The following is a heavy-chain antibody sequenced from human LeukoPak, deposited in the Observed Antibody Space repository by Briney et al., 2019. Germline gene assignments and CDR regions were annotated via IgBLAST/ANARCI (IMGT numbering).Heavy chain of an antibody. CDR3: AKMKGHPLPKYYMDV. CDR1: GFTFSGFA. Sequence: GGSLRLSCAASGFTFSGFAMSWVRRTPGKGLEWVSGISGSGDNTLYVDSVKGRFTISRDNSKNTLYLEMNSLRAEDTAIYYCAKMKGHPLPKYYMDVWGQGTTVTVSS. V-gene: IGHV3-23*01. CDR2: ISGSGDNT. D-gene: IGHD1-26*01. J-gene: IGHJ6*01.